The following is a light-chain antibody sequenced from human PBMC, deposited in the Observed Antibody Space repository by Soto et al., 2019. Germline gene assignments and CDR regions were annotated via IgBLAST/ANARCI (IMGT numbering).Light chain of an antibody. Sequence: EIVLTQTPATLSLSPGERATLSCRASQNIGDTYLAWYQQKPGQAPRLLIYGASARGTGIADRFSASGSGTDFALTISRLEHDDFAVYYCQQYGISPWTFGQGTKVEIK. CDR3: QQYGISPWT. CDR2: GAS. V-gene: IGKV3-20*01. CDR1: QNIGDTY. J-gene: IGKJ1*01.